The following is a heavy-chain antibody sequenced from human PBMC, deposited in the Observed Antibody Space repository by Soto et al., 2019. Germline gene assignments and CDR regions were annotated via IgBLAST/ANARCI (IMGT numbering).Heavy chain of an antibody. CDR3: ATVTSARVFFFGLDV. D-gene: IGHD2-2*01. Sequence: PGGSLRLSCTASGFTFSSYAMSWVRQAPGKGLEWVSIISGSAGRTYYADSVKGRFTVSRDNSKNTLYLQMNSLRAEDTAVYYCATVTSARVFFFGLDVWGQGTTVTVSS. V-gene: IGHV3-23*01. CDR2: ISGSAGRT. CDR1: GFTFSSYA. J-gene: IGHJ6*02.